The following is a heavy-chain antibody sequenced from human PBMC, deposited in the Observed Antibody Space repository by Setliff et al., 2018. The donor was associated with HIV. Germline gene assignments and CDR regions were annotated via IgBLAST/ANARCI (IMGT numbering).Heavy chain of an antibody. J-gene: IGHJ5*01. Sequence: SETLSLTCTVSGGSINSHYWSWIRQPPGKGLEYIGYIYFTGITNYNPSLQSRVTISIDTSKKQLFLRVRSVTAADTAVYYCARGGYSSKWYSWFDPWGQGTLVTVSS. CDR2: IYFTGIT. V-gene: IGHV4-59*11. CDR3: ARGGYSSKWYSWFDP. D-gene: IGHD2-2*01. CDR1: GGSINSHY.